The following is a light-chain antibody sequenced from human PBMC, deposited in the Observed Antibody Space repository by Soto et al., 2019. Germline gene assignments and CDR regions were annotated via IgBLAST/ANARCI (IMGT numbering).Light chain of an antibody. J-gene: IGKJ3*01. CDR3: QQRST. CDR2: DAS. Sequence: EIVLTQSPATLSLSPGERATLSCRVSQSVSSYLAWYQQKPGQAPRLLIYDASNRATGIPARFSGSGSGTDFTLTISSLEPEDFAVYYCQQRSTFGPGTKVDIK. V-gene: IGKV3-11*01. CDR1: QSVSSY.